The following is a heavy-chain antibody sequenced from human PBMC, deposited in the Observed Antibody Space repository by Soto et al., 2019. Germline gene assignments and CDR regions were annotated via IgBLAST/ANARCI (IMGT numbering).Heavy chain of an antibody. CDR1: GYTFSSHG. CDR2: TSAYNGNT. Sequence: GASVKVSCKASGYTFSSHGISWVRQAPGQGLEWMGWTSAYNGNTNYVQKFQGRVTMTTDTSTSTTYMDLRSLRSDDTAVYYCARDVLGGPYDSTGYYLYWGQGTLVTVPQ. CDR3: ARDVLGGPYDSTGYYLY. V-gene: IGHV1-18*01. D-gene: IGHD3-22*01. J-gene: IGHJ4*02.